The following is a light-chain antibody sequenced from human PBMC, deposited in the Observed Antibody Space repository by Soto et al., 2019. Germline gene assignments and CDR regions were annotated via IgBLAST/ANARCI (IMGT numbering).Light chain of an antibody. J-gene: IGKJ1*01. CDR3: QQYNNWPRT. CDR1: QSVSSN. CDR2: DVS. Sequence: EIVMTQSPATLSVSPGERATLSCRASQSVSSNLVWYQQKPGQAPRLLIYDVSTRATGIPARFSGSGFGTEFTLTISSPQSEDFAVYYCQQYNNWPRTFGQGTKVDIK. V-gene: IGKV3-15*01.